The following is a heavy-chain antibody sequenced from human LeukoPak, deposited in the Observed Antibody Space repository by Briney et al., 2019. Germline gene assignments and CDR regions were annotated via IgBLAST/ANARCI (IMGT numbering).Heavy chain of an antibody. Sequence: GRSLRLSCAASGFTFSSYAMHWVRQAPGKGLEWVAVISYDGSNEYYADSVKGRFTISRDNARNSLYLQMNNLTVEDTAVYYCARDPGFSVARWGQGSLVFVSS. CDR3: ARDPGFSVAR. D-gene: IGHD3-3*01. CDR2: ISYDGSNE. CDR1: GFTFSSYA. J-gene: IGHJ4*02. V-gene: IGHV3-30*04.